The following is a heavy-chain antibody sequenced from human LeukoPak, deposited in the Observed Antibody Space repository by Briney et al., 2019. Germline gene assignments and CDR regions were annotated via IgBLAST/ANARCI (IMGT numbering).Heavy chain of an antibody. J-gene: IGHJ4*02. CDR1: GFTFSSYA. CDR3: AKSGDIVVVPAFDY. CDR2: ISGSGGST. Sequence: PGGSLRLSCAASGFTFSSYAMSWVRQAPGKGLEWVSAISGSGGSTYYADSVKGRFTISRDNSKNTLYLQMNSLRAEDTAVHYCAKSGDIVVVPAFDYWGQGTLVTVSS. V-gene: IGHV3-23*01. D-gene: IGHD2-2*01.